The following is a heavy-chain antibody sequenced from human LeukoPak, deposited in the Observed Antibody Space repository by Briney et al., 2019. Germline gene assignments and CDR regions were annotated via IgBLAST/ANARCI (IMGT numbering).Heavy chain of an antibody. CDR3: AHRALYYDSNLDGYDDDFDV. CDR1: GFSLPTDGVG. Sequence: SGPTLLHPPHPLTLTCTFSGFSLPTDGVGVAWLRQPPGKAPEWLPLTFWDNNKRYSPSLRNRLTVTKGTSKSKVVLKMTNMDPVDTATYYCAHRALYYDSNLDGYDDDFDVWGQGTMVTVSS. V-gene: IGHV2-5*02. CDR2: TFWDNNK. J-gene: IGHJ3*01. D-gene: IGHD3-22*01.